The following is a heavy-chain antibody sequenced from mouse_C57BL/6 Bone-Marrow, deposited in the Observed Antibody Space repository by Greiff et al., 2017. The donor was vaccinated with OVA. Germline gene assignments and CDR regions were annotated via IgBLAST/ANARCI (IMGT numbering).Heavy chain of an antibody. CDR2: IWSGGST. CDR3: ARNRGGYYGSSYAMDY. Sequence: QVQLQQSGPGLVQPSQSLSITCTVSGFSLTSYGVHWVRQSPGKGLEWLGVIWSGGSTDYNAAFISRLSISKDNSKSKVFFKMNSLQADDTAIYYCARNRGGYYGSSYAMDYWGQGTSVTVSS. CDR1: GFSLTSYG. D-gene: IGHD1-1*01. V-gene: IGHV2-2*01. J-gene: IGHJ4*01.